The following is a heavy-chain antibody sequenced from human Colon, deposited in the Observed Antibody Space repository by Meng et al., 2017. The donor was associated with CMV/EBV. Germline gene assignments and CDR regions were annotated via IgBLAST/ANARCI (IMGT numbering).Heavy chain of an antibody. J-gene: IGHJ4*02. D-gene: IGHD3-22*01. CDR3: ASPYYYDSSGYNN. CDR2: INHSGST. CDR1: GGSFSGYY. Sequence: QVQLQQWGAGLLMPSEPLSLTCAVSGGSFSGYYWSWIRQPPGKGLEWIGDINHSGSTNYNPSLKSRVIISVDTSKTQFSLKLSSVTAADTAVYYCASPYYYDSSGYNNWGQGTLVTVSS. V-gene: IGHV4-34*01.